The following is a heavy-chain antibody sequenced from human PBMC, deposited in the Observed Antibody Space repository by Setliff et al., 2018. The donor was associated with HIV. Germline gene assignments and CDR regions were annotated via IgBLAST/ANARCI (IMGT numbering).Heavy chain of an antibody. J-gene: IGHJ3*02. CDR1: GGAYPTFA. V-gene: IGHV1-69*06. CDR3: ARGQGVHFWVNDAFDI. D-gene: IGHD3-10*01. CDR2: IIPIFETT. Sequence: SVKVSCKASGGAYPTFAFNWVRQAPGQGLGWLGGIIPIFETTNYAQKFQGRVTITADKSTSTIYMELSSLRSADTAVYYCARGQGVHFWVNDAFDIWG.